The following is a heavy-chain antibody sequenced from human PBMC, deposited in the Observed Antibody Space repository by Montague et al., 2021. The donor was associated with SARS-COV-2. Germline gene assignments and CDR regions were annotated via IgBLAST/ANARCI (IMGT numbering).Heavy chain of an antibody. V-gene: IGHV4-61*05. CDR1: GGSISSSSYY. Sequence: SETLSLTCTVSGGSISSSSYYWGWIRQPPGKGLEWIGSIYYSGTINYSPSLKSRVTISVDTSKNQFSLKLSSVTAADTAVYYCARVVRYYDFWSGYTEYYYYGMDVGGQGTTVTVSS. CDR2: IYYSGTI. J-gene: IGHJ6*02. CDR3: ARVVRYYDFWSGYTEYYYYGMDV. D-gene: IGHD3-3*01.